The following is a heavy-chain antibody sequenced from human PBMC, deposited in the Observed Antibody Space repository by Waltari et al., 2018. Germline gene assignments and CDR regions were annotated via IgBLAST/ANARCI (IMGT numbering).Heavy chain of an antibody. J-gene: IGHJ3*02. CDR1: GFTFSNSW. Sequence: EVQLVESGGGLVQPGGSLRPSCAAFGFTFSNSWQPWVRQAPGKVLVCVSRMNSDGSSINYADSVKGRFIISRDNAKNTLYLQMNSLRAEDTAVYYCARVTLGAFDMWGQGTMVTVSS. D-gene: IGHD3-16*01. CDR2: MNSDGSSI. CDR3: ARVTLGAFDM. V-gene: IGHV3-74*01.